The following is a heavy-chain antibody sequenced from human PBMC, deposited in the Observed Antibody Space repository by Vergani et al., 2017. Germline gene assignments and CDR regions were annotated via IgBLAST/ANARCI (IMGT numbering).Heavy chain of an antibody. D-gene: IGHD3-10*01. Sequence: VQLVQSGAEVKKPGASVKVSCKASGYTFTSYAMHWVRQAPGQRLEWMGLVDPEDGETIYAEKFQGRVTITADTSTDTAYMELSSLRSEDTAVYYCATFQRRGYWGQGTLVTVSS. CDR1: GYTFTSYA. J-gene: IGHJ4*02. CDR3: ATFQRRGY. CDR2: VDPEDGET. V-gene: IGHV1-69-2*01.